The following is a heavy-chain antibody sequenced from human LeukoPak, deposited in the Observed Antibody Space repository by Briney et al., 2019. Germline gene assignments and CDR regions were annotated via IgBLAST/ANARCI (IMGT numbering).Heavy chain of an antibody. CDR2: INTNTGGI. CDR1: GYTFTGYY. J-gene: IGHJ4*02. Sequence: ASMKVSCKSSGYTFTGYYMHWVRQAPGQGLEWMGWINTNTGGINYAQKFQGRVTMTRDTSISAAYMELSRLRSDDTAVYYCARDPYSNYFDYWGQGTLVTVSS. V-gene: IGHV1-2*02. D-gene: IGHD5-18*01. CDR3: ARDPYSNYFDY.